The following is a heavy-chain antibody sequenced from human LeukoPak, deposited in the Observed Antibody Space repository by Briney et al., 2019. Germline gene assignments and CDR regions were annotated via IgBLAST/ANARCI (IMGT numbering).Heavy chain of an antibody. CDR1: GGSISSSTYY. CDR3: ARMIATPGSDYFDL. Sequence: SETLSLTCTVSGGSISSSTYYWGWIRQPPGKGLEWIGSINYSGTTYYNPSLKSRVTMSVDMSTNQFSLNLSSITAADTAVYYCARMIATPGSDYFDLWGRGTLVTVSS. J-gene: IGHJ2*01. CDR2: INYSGTT. D-gene: IGHD3-10*01. V-gene: IGHV4-39*07.